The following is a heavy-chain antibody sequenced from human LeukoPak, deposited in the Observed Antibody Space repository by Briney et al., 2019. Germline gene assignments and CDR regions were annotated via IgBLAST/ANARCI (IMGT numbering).Heavy chain of an antibody. CDR3: ARASWGPHYFDY. J-gene: IGHJ4*02. CDR1: GGSLSGYY. Sequence: SETLSLTCAVYGGSLSGYYWSWIRQPPGKGLEWIGEINHSGSTNYNPSLKSRVTISVDTSKNQFSLKLSSVTAADTAVYYCARASWGPHYFDYWGQGTLVTVSS. V-gene: IGHV4-34*01. CDR2: INHSGST. D-gene: IGHD3-16*01.